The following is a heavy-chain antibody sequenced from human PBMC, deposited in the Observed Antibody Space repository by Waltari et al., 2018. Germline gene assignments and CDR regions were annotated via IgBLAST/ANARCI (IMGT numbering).Heavy chain of an antibody. Sequence: QVQLVQSGAEVKKPGASVRVSCKASGYTFTTYAVHWVRQAPGQRLERIAWINAGNGNTKYSQRFQGRVTITRDTSASTAYMELSTLRSEDTAVYYCVREGPDYYDSGYDYWGQGTLVTVSS. J-gene: IGHJ4*02. CDR2: INAGNGNT. V-gene: IGHV1-3*01. D-gene: IGHD5-12*01. CDR3: VREGPDYYDSGYDY. CDR1: GYTFTTYA.